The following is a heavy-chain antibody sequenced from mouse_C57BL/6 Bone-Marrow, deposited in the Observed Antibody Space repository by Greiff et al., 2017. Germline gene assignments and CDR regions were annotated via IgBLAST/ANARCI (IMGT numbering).Heavy chain of an antibody. J-gene: IGHJ2*01. CDR1: GYTFTSYW. Sequence: QVHVKQSGAELVKPGASVKMSCKASGYTFTSYWITWVKQRPGQGLEWIGDIYPGSGSTNYNEKFKSKATLTVDTSSSTAYMQLSSLASEDSAVYYCALVITTVGDHYLDYWGQGTTLTVSS. CDR2: IYPGSGST. D-gene: IGHD1-1*01. CDR3: ALVITTVGDHYLDY. V-gene: IGHV1-55*01.